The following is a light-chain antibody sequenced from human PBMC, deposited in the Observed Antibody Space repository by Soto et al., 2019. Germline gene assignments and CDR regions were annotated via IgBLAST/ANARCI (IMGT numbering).Light chain of an antibody. Sequence: QSVLTQPASVSGSPGQSITISCTGTSSDIGRYNYVSWYQQHPGKAPKVIISEVTNRPPGVSDRFSGSKSANTASLTISGLQAEDEADYSCSSYTGGSTLYVFGTGTKVTVL. V-gene: IGLV2-14*01. CDR2: EVT. CDR1: SSDIGRYNY. J-gene: IGLJ1*01. CDR3: SSYTGGSTLYV.